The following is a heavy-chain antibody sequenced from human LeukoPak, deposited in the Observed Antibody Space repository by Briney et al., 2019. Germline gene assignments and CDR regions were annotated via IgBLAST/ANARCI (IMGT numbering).Heavy chain of an antibody. V-gene: IGHV3-21*01. CDR1: GFTFSSYS. Sequence: PGGSLRLSCAASGFTFSSYSMNWVRQAPGKGLEWVSSISFSSSYMYYADSVKGRFTISRDNAKNSLYLQMNSLRAEDTAVYYCARDLRTIGYCSSTSCYNGYWGQGTLVTVSS. CDR3: ARDLRTIGYCSSTSCYNGY. CDR2: ISFSSSYM. D-gene: IGHD2-2*02. J-gene: IGHJ4*02.